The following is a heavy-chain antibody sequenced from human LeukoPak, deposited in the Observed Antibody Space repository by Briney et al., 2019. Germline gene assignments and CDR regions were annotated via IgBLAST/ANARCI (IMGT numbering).Heavy chain of an antibody. Sequence: KTSETLSLTCTVSGGSISSSSYYWGWIRQPPGKGLEWIGYIYYSGSTNYNPSLKSRVTISVDTSKNQFSLKLSSVTAADTAVYYCARRGNDYGGIRQRSVAFDIWGQGTMVTVSS. D-gene: IGHD4-23*01. CDR1: GGSISSSSYY. V-gene: IGHV4-61*05. CDR2: IYYSGST. J-gene: IGHJ3*02. CDR3: ARRGNDYGGIRQRSVAFDI.